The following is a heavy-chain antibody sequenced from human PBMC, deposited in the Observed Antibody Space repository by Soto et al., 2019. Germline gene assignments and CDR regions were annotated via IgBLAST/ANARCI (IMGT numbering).Heavy chain of an antibody. Sequence: QVQLQESGPGLGKPSDTLSLTCAVSGYSISSSHFWGWIRQPPGKGLEWIGYIHDNGNTYYNPSLKGRVTMSIDTSKNQLSLQLSSVTAVDTAVYYCARTPFDSTGYYFFDSWGQGTLVTVSS. CDR3: ARTPFDSTGYYFFDS. CDR1: GYSISSSHF. V-gene: IGHV4-28*01. J-gene: IGHJ4*02. CDR2: IHDNGNT. D-gene: IGHD3-22*01.